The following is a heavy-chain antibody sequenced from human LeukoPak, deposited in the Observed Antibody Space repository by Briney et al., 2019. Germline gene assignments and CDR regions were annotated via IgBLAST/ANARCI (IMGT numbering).Heavy chain of an antibody. CDR1: GLSFSNYG. D-gene: IGHD6-6*01. J-gene: IGHJ4*02. CDR2: IRYDSSKR. Sequence: GGSLRLSCAASGLSFSNYGMNWVRQAPGKGLEWVADIRYDSSKRHYVDSVKGRFTISRDNSKNTLYLEMGSLRVEDTAVYYCATPLSASSTDYWGQGTMVTVSS. V-gene: IGHV3-30*02. CDR3: ATPLSASSTDY.